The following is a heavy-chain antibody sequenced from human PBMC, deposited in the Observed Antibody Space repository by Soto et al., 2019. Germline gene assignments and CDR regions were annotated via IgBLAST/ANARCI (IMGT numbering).Heavy chain of an antibody. D-gene: IGHD1-26*01. CDR3: AKARVGTNLYYYYLDF. J-gene: IGHJ6*03. CDR2: ISGSGGST. CDR1: GVTFSSYA. Sequence: PGGSLRLSCAASGVTFSSYAMSWVRQAPGKGLEWVSAISGSGGSTYYADSVKGRFTISRDNSKNTLYLQMNSLRAEDTAVYYCAKARVGTNLYYYYLDFWGKGTTVTVSS. V-gene: IGHV3-23*01.